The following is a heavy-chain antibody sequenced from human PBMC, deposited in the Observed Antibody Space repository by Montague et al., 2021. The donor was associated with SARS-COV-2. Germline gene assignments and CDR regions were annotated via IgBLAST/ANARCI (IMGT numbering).Heavy chain of an antibody. Sequence: SETLSLTCAVSGGSISSSNWWSWVRQPPGKGLEWIGEIYHSGSTNYNPSLKSRVTISIDKSKNQFSLKLSSVTAADTAVYYCARAGGDYSYHYYGMDVWGQGTTVTVSS. V-gene: IGHV4-4*02. CDR3: ARAGGDYSYHYYGMDV. CDR1: GGSISSSNW. J-gene: IGHJ6*02. D-gene: IGHD4-17*01. CDR2: IYHSGST.